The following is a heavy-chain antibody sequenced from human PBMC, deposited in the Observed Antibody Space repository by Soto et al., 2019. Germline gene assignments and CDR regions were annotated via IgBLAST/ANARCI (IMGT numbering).Heavy chain of an antibody. CDR1: GFTFNIFA. CDR3: TKDRQPLAFGYGLDV. Sequence: QVHLVESGGGVVQPGRSLRLSCAASGFTFNIFAMHWVRQAPGKGLEWVATTSYDGTYTFYAGSVEGRFTISRDDSNDTLFLLLSGLRPEDTAVYYCTKDRQPLAFGYGLDVWGQGTTVNVSS. CDR2: TSYDGTYT. D-gene: IGHD2-21*01. V-gene: IGHV3-30*18. J-gene: IGHJ6*02.